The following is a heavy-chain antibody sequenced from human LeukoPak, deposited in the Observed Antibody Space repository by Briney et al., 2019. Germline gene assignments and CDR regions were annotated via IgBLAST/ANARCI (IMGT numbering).Heavy chain of an antibody. V-gene: IGHV3-23*01. D-gene: IGHD2-2*01. Sequence: GESLRLFCAASGFTFSNYAMTWVRQAPGKGLEWVSGISASGGTTYYADSVKGRFTISRDNSKNTLYLQMNSLRAEDTAVYYCAKVAPGHFDYWGQGTLVTVSS. CDR3: AKVAPGHFDY. CDR2: ISASGGTT. CDR1: GFTFSNYA. J-gene: IGHJ4*02.